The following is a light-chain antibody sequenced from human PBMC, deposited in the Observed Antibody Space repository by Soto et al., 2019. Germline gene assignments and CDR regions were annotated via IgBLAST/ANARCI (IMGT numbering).Light chain of an antibody. CDR1: QSVPRSY. CDR3: QQYGSSIT. Sequence: IVLTQSPGTLSLSPGERATLSCRASQSVPRSYLAWYQQKPGQAPRLLIYGTSSRATGIPDRFSGSGAGTGFTLTISRLEPEDFAVFYCQQYGSSITFGQGTRLEIK. J-gene: IGKJ5*01. V-gene: IGKV3-20*01. CDR2: GTS.